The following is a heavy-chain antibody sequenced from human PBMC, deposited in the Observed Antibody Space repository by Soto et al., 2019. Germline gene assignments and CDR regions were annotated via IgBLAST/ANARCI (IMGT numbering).Heavy chain of an antibody. J-gene: IGHJ4*02. CDR2: IKQDGSEK. CDR1: GFTFSSYW. V-gene: IGHV3-7*01. Sequence: EVQLVESGGGLVQPGGSLRLSCAASGFTFSSYWMSWVRQAPGKGLEWVANIKQDGSEKYYVDSVKGRFTISRDNAKNSLYLQMTSLRAEDTAVYYCAREGGIAAAPAYDYWGQGTLVTVSS. CDR3: AREGGIAAAPAYDY. D-gene: IGHD6-13*01.